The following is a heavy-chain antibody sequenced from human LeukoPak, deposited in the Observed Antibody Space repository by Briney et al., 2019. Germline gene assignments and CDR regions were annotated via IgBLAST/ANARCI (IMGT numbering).Heavy chain of an antibody. Sequence: SETLSLTCTVSGVYISSDYWSWIRQPPGKGLEWIGYVYYTGSPNYNPSLKSRVTISVDASKNQFSLKLSSVTAADTAVYYCARHRIQLWSGDYFDYWGQGTLVTVSS. CDR1: GVYISSDY. J-gene: IGHJ4*02. CDR3: ARHRIQLWSGDYFDY. V-gene: IGHV4-59*08. CDR2: VYYTGSP. D-gene: IGHD5-18*01.